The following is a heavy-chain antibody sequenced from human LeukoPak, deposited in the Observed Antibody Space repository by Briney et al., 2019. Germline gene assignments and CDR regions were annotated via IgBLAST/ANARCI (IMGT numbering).Heavy chain of an antibody. J-gene: IGHJ4*02. V-gene: IGHV4-59*12. CDR2: IYYSGST. D-gene: IGHD3-16*01. CDR1: GGSISSYY. Sequence: SETLSLTCTVSGGSISSYYWSWIRQPPGKGLEWIGYIYYSGSTNYNPSLKSRVTISVDTSKSQSSLRVTSVTAADTAVYYCARAPSYIWGSYDFWGQGTLVTVSS. CDR3: ARAPSYIWGSYDF.